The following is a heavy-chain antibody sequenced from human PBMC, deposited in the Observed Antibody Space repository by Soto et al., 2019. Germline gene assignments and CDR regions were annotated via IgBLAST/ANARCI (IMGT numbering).Heavy chain of an antibody. V-gene: IGHV3-7*05. Sequence: EVQLVESGGGLVQPGGSLRLSCAVSEFTFSTYWMTWVRQAPGKGLEWVANIKEDGGEKHYLESVRGRFTISRDNAKKSLYLEMNSLGAEDTVGDYCTGGSGWESDSWGQGTLVTVSS. J-gene: IGHJ4*02. CDR3: TGGSGWESDS. CDR2: IKEDGGEK. D-gene: IGHD1-26*01. CDR1: EFTFSTYW.